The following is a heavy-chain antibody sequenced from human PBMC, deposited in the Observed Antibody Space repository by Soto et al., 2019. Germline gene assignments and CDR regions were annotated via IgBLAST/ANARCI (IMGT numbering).Heavy chain of an antibody. V-gene: IGHV1-69*12. D-gene: IGHD5-12*01. Sequence: QVQLVQSGAEVKKPGSSVKVSCKASGGTFSSYAISWVRQAPGHGLEWMGGIIPIFGTANYAQKFQGRVTITADESTSTAYMELSSLRSEDTAVYYCASSVAKYDYYGMDVWGQGTTVTVSS. J-gene: IGHJ6*02. CDR3: ASSVAKYDYYGMDV. CDR2: IIPIFGTA. CDR1: GGTFSSYA.